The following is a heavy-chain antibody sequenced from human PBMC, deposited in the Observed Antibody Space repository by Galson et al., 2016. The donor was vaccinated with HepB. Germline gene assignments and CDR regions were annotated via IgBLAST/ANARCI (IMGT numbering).Heavy chain of an antibody. CDR2: IFHTVRV. D-gene: IGHD2/OR15-2a*01. CDR1: GVSISSSVW. Sequence: ETLSLTCAVSGVSISSSVWWSWVRQPPGQGLEWIGQIFHTVRVNYTPSLASRVPISIDTSNNHFSLRLTSVTAADTALYYCARQYWGGPSDYWGQGTLVIVSS. CDR3: ARQYWGGPSDY. V-gene: IGHV4-4*02. J-gene: IGHJ4*02.